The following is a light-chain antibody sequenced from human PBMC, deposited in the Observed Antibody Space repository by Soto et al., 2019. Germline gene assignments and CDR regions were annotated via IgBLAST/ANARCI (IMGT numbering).Light chain of an antibody. CDR3: QQYNNWPWT. V-gene: IGKV3-15*01. J-gene: IGKJ1*01. CDR2: GAS. Sequence: EIVLTQSPATLSLSPGERATLSCRASQSVSSYLAWYQQKPGQAPRLLIYGASTRATGIPARFSGSGSGTEFTLTISSLQSVDFAVYSCQQYNNWPWTFGQGTKVDI. CDR1: QSVSSY.